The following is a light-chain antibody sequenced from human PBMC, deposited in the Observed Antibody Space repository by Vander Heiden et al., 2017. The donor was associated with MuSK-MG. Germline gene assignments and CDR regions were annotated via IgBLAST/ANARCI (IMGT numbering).Light chain of an antibody. CDR2: LGA. V-gene: IGKV2-28*01. CDR3: MQA. CDR1: QSLLHSNGYNY. Sequence: DILLTRSLASRAATPGKPAPSSCSSSQSLLHSNGYNYLDWYLHKPGQSPQLLIYLGANRASGVPDSFSGSGSGTDFTLKISRVDAEDDGFYCCMQAFGHGTKVDIK. J-gene: IGKJ3*01.